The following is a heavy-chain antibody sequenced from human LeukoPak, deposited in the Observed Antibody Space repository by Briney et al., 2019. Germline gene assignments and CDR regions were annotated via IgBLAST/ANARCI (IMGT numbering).Heavy chain of an antibody. Sequence: GGSLRLSCAASGFTFSSYAMSWVRQAPGKGLEWVSGISSSGGSTYYTDSVKGRFTISRDNAKNSLYLQMNSLRAEDTAVYYCARDPSSGWYLKGWFDPWGQGTLVTVSS. CDR1: GFTFSSYA. CDR2: ISSSGGST. D-gene: IGHD6-19*01. CDR3: ARDPSSGWYLKGWFDP. J-gene: IGHJ5*02. V-gene: IGHV3-23*01.